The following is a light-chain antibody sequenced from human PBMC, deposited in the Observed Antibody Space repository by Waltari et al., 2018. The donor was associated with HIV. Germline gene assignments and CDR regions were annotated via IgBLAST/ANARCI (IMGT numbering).Light chain of an antibody. V-gene: IGLV1-51*01. CDR3: GSWDNSLSAGV. CDR1: SSIIENNY. CDR2: DNE. J-gene: IGLJ2*01. Sequence: QSVLTQPPSVSAAPGQRVTISCSGSSSIIENNYVSWYQHLPGTAPKLLISDNEKRPSGIPDRFSASKSGTSATLDISGLQTGDEADYYCGSWDNSLSAGVFGGGTKVTVL.